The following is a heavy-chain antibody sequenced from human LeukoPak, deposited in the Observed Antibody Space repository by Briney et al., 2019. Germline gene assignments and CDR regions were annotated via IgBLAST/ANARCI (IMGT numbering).Heavy chain of an antibody. D-gene: IGHD3-10*01. CDR3: ARLPRITMVRGVMNYYYGMDV. CDR2: IYPGGSDT. Sequence: GESLKISCKGSGYSFTSYWIGWVLQMPGKGLEWVVIIYPGGSDTRYSPSFQGQVTISADKSISTAFLQWSSLKASDTAMYYCARLPRITMVRGVMNYYYGMDVWGQGTTVSVSS. CDR1: GYSFTSYW. V-gene: IGHV5-51*01. J-gene: IGHJ6*02.